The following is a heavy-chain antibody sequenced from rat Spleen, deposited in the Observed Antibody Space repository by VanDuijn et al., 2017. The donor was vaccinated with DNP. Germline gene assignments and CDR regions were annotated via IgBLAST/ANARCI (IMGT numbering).Heavy chain of an antibody. CDR1: GYTFTNYY. CDR3: ARRRLPYWYFDF. Sequence: QVQLQQSGAELAKPGSSVKISCKASGYTFTNYYISWIKQTTGQDREYIGYINTGSGGTNYNEKFKGKATLTVDKSSSTAFMQLSSLTPDDSAVYYCARRRLPYWYFDFWGPGTMVTVSS. CDR2: INTGSGGT. V-gene: IGHV1-43*01. D-gene: IGHD1-4*01. J-gene: IGHJ1*01.